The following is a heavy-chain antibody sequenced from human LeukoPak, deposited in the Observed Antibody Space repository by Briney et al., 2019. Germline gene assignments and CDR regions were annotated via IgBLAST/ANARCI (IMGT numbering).Heavy chain of an antibody. V-gene: IGHV1-2*02. Sequence: ASVKVSCKASGYTFTGYYMHWVRQAPGQGLEWMGWINPNSGGTNYAQKFQGRVTITRDTSISTAYMELSRLRSDDTAVYYCARIARIMWGMDVWGQGTTVTVSS. CDR3: ARIARIMWGMDV. CDR2: INPNSGGT. J-gene: IGHJ6*02. D-gene: IGHD3-16*01. CDR1: GYTFTGYY.